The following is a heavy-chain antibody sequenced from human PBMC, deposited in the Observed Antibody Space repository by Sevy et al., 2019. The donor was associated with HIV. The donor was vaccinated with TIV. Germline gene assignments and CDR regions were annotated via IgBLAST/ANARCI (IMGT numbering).Heavy chain of an antibody. J-gene: IGHJ6*02. CDR1: GDSISSYY. Sequence: SETLSLTCTVSGDSISSYYWSCIRQPPGKGLEWIGYIYYSGITDYNPSLKSRVTISVDTSKNQFSLKLNSVTAADTAVYYCARAIAAPRGMDVWGQGTTVTVSS. CDR2: IYYSGIT. D-gene: IGHD6-13*01. V-gene: IGHV4-59*01. CDR3: ARAIAAPRGMDV.